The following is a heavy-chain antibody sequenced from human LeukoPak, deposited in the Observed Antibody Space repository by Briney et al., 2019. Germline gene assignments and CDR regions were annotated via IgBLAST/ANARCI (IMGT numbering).Heavy chain of an antibody. V-gene: IGHV1-69*13. CDR1: GGTFSSYA. D-gene: IGHD2-2*01. J-gene: IGHJ6*02. CDR2: IIPIFGTA. Sequence: GASVKVSCKASGGTFSSYAISWVRQAPGQGLEWMGGIIPIFGTANYAQKFQGRVTITADESTSTAYMELSSLRSEDTAVYYCARGRGCSSTSCYAASYYYGMDVWGQGTTVTVSS. CDR3: ARGRGCSSTSCYAASYYYGMDV.